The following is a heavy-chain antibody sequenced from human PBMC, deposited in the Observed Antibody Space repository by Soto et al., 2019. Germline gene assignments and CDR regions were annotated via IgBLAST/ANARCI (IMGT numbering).Heavy chain of an antibody. J-gene: IGHJ4*02. D-gene: IGHD3-9*01. CDR1: GFTFSIYG. Sequence: WGALIVACAASGFTFSIYGMHWVRQAPGKGLDLVAVIWYDGSNKYYADSVNGRFTISRDNSKNTLYLQMNSLRAEDTAVYYCARAPHSKGLRYFDRPFNFDYWGQGTLVTVSS. CDR3: ARAPHSKGLRYFDRPFNFDY. CDR2: IWYDGSNK. V-gene: IGHV3-33*01.